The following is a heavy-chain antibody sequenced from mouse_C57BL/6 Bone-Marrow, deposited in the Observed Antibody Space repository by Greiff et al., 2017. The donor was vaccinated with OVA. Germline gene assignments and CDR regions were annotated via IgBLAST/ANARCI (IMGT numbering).Heavy chain of an antibody. V-gene: IGHV14-3*01. CDR1: GFNIKNTY. D-gene: IGHD1-1*01. CDR2: IDPANGNT. Sequence: EVQLQESVAELVRPGASVKLSCTASGFNIKNTYMHWVKQRPEQGLEWIGRIDPANGNTKYAPKFQGKATITADTSSNTAYLQLSSLTSEDTAIYYCAYITTVVAPYYAMDYWGQGTSVTVSS. CDR3: AYITTVVAPYYAMDY. J-gene: IGHJ4*01.